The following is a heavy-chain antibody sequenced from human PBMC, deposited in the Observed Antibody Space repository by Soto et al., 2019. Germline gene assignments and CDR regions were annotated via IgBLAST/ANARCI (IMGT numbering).Heavy chain of an antibody. V-gene: IGHV3-53*02. J-gene: IGHJ6*02. CDR2: IFHSGNT. CDR3: ANRPFFEWAPYYGLDV. D-gene: IGHD3-3*02. CDR1: GFTVSSNY. Sequence: EVRLVETGGGLIQPGGSLRLSCVASGFTVSSNYMSWVRQAPGKGLEWIGEIFHSGNTNYSPSLKSRVTISLDKSANQFSLKVNSVTAADTAIYYCANRPFFEWAPYYGLDVWGPGTTVIVSS.